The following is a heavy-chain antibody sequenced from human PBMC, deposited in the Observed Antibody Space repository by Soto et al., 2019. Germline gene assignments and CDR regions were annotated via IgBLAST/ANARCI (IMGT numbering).Heavy chain of an antibody. CDR1: GGSISSYY. CDR2: IYYSGST. D-gene: IGHD2-2*01. Sequence: PSETLSLTCTVSGGSISSYYWSWIRQPPGKGLEWIGYIYYSGSTNYNPSLKSRVTISVDTSKNQFSLKLSSVTAADTAVYYCARLGLVPAANYYHYFMDVRGKGTTVTVSS. V-gene: IGHV4-59*08. J-gene: IGHJ6*03. CDR3: ARLGLVPAANYYHYFMDV.